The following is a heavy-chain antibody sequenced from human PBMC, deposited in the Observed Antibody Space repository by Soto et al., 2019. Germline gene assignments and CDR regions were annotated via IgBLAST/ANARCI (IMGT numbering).Heavy chain of an antibody. Sequence: PGGSLRLSCAASGFTSSSYAMSWVRQAPGKGLEWVSAISGSGGSTYYADSVKGRFTISRDNSKNTLYLQMNSLRAEDTAVYYCAKSRVVVVAATSIDYWGQGTLVTVSS. CDR3: AKSRVVVVAATSIDY. D-gene: IGHD2-15*01. CDR1: GFTSSSYA. J-gene: IGHJ4*02. V-gene: IGHV3-23*01. CDR2: ISGSGGST.